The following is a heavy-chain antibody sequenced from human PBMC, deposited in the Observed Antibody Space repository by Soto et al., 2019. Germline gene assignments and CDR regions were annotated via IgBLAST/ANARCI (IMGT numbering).Heavy chain of an antibody. Sequence: QVQLVQSGAEVKKPGASVKVSCKASGYTFTSYDINWVRQATGQGLEWMGWMNPNSGNTGYAQKFQGRVTMTRNTSIRTTHTQLRSLSFKETAVYDCARAPCVLMVDATDSFEPWGQGTLATVSS. J-gene: IGHJ5*02. D-gene: IGHD2-8*01. CDR1: GYTFTSYD. CDR2: MNPNSGNT. V-gene: IGHV1-8*01. CDR3: ARAPCVLMVDATDSFEP.